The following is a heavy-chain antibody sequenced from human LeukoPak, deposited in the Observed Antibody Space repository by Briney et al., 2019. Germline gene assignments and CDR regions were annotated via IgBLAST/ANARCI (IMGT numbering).Heavy chain of an antibody. D-gene: IGHD1-1*01. CDR3: AKRWTGTTIGQQDY. Sequence: GGSLRLSCAASGLTFSSYGMHWVRQAPGKGLEWVAVISYDGSNKYYADSVKGRFTISRDNSKNTLYLQMNSLRAEDTAVYYCAKRWTGTTIGQQDYWGQGTLVTVSS. J-gene: IGHJ4*02. CDR1: GLTFSSYG. CDR2: ISYDGSNK. V-gene: IGHV3-30*18.